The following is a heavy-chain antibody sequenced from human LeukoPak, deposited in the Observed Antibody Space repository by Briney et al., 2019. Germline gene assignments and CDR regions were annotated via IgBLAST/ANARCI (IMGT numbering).Heavy chain of an antibody. CDR1: GYTFTSYA. J-gene: IGHJ4*02. D-gene: IGHD1-26*01. Sequence: ASVKVSCKASGYTFTSYAMHWVRQAPGQRLEWMGWINAGNGNTKYSQEFQGRVTMTRNTSISTAYMELSSLRSKDTAVYYCARGDQYSGSYHDFDYWGQGTLVTVSS. CDR3: ARGDQYSGSYHDFDY. V-gene: IGHV1-3*03. CDR2: INAGNGNT.